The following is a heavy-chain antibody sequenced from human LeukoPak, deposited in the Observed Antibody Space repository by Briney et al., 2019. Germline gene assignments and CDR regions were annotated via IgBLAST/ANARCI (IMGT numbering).Heavy chain of an antibody. Sequence: PSETLSLTCTVSNDSISSYYWSWIRQPPGKGLEWIGYIYYSGSTNYNPSLKSRVTISVDTSKNQFSLKLSSVTAADTAVYYCARVGGYYDSSGINYYYYMDVWGKGTTVTISS. CDR2: IYYSGST. D-gene: IGHD3-22*01. J-gene: IGHJ6*03. V-gene: IGHV4-59*01. CDR3: ARVGGYYDSSGINYYYYMDV. CDR1: NDSISSYY.